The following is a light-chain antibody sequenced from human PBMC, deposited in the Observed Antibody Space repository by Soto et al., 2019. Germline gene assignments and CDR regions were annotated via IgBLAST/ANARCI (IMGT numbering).Light chain of an antibody. CDR3: SSYSPSSLL. J-gene: IGLJ3*02. V-gene: IGLV2-14*01. Sequence: QSVLTQPASVSGSPGQSITISCTGTSNDIGGYNYVSWYRQYPGKAPKLLISEVSYRPSGVSDRFSGSKSGTTASLTISGLQTADEADYYCSSYSPSSLLFGGGTKLTVL. CDR2: EVS. CDR1: SNDIGGYNY.